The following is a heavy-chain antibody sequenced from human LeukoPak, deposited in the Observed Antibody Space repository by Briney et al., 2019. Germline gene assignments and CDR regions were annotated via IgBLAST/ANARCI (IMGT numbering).Heavy chain of an antibody. CDR1: GGSFSGYY. J-gene: IGHJ4*02. CDR2: INHSGST. Sequence: SETLSLTCAVYGGSFSGYYWSWIRQPPGKGLEWIGEINHSGSTNYNPSLESRVTISVDTSKNQFSLKLSSVTAADTAVYYCARFGELLSSGDHWGQGTLVTVSS. CDR3: ARFGELLSSGDH. V-gene: IGHV4-34*01. D-gene: IGHD3-10*01.